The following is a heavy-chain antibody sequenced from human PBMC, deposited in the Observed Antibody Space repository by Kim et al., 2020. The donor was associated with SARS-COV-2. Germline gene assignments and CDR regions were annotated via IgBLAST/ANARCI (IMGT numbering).Heavy chain of an antibody. Sequence: SETLSLTCAVSGGSISSSNWWSWVRQPPGKGLEWIGEIYHSGETNYKPSLKSRVTISEDKSKNQFSLKLSSVTAADTAVYYCARDPRGLRGFYYYGLDVWGQGATVTVSS. CDR3: ARDPRGLRGFYYYGLDV. D-gene: IGHD5-12*01. V-gene: IGHV4-4*02. CDR1: GGSISSSNW. J-gene: IGHJ6*02. CDR2: IYHSGET.